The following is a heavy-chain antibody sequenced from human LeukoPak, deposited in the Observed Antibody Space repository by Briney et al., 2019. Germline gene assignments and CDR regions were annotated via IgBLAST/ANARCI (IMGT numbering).Heavy chain of an antibody. CDR2: MNPNSGNT. D-gene: IGHD6-19*01. CDR1: GYTFTSYD. J-gene: IGHJ4*02. CDR3: ARESIAVAGDPFDC. Sequence: ASVKVSCKASGYTFTSYDINWVRQATGQGLEWMGWMNPNSGNTGYAQKFQGRVTMTRNTSISTAYMELSSLRSEDTAVYYCARESIAVAGDPFDCWGQGTLVTVSS. V-gene: IGHV1-8*01.